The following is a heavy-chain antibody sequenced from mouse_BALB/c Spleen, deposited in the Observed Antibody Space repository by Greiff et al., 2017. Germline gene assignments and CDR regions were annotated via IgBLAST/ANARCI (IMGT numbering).Heavy chain of an antibody. D-gene: IGHD1-1*01. CDR1: GYAFTNYL. CDR3: ARSGTVVATDGYFDV. CDR2: INPGSGGT. Sequence: VKLMESGAELVRPGTSVKVSCKASGYAFTNYLIEWVKQRPGQGLEWIGVINPGSGGTNYNEKFKGKATLTADKSSSTAYMQLSSLTSDDSAVYFCARSGTVVATDGYFDVWGAGTTVTVSS. J-gene: IGHJ1*01. V-gene: IGHV1-54*03.